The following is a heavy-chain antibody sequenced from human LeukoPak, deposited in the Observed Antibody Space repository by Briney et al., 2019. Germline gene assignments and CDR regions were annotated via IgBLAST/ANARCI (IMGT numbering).Heavy chain of an antibody. CDR2: INSDGSAT. CDR3: TRDHGLDV. Sequence: GGPLRLSCAASGFTFSSYWMSWVRQAPGKGLMWVSQINSDGSATSCADPVKGRCTISRDNAKNMLYLEMNSLRVEDTAVYFCTRDHGLDVWGQGTTVTVSS. J-gene: IGHJ6*02. CDR1: GFTFSSYW. V-gene: IGHV3-74*01.